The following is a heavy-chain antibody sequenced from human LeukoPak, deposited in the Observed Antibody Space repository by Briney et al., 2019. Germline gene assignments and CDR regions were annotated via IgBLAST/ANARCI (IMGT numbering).Heavy chain of an antibody. CDR2: VYHSGST. J-gene: IGHJ4*02. Sequence: SETLSLTRAVSGYSISSGYYWGWIRQPPGKGLEWIGSVYHSGSTYYNPSLKSRVTISVDTSKNQFSLKLSSVTAADTAVYYCARVPGGGYSYGYDYWGQGTLVTVSS. D-gene: IGHD5-18*01. CDR3: ARVPGGGYSYGYDY. CDR1: GYSISSGYY. V-gene: IGHV4-38-2*01.